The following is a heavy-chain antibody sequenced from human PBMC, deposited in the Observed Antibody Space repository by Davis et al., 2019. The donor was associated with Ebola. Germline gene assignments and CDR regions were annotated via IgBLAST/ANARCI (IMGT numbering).Heavy chain of an antibody. CDR1: GGACSGYY. CDR3: ATGQRLLWFGESTNGGMDV. CDR2: INHSGST. V-gene: IGHV4-34*01. Sequence: MPGGSLRLSCAVYGGACSGYYWSWIRQPPGKGLEWIGEINHSGSTNYNPSLKSRVTISVDTSKNQFSLKLSSVTAADTAVYYCATGQRLLWFGESTNGGMDVWGKGTTVTVSS. J-gene: IGHJ6*04. D-gene: IGHD3-10*01.